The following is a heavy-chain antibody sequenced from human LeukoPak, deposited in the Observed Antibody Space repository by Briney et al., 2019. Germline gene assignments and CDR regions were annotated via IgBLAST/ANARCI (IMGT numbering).Heavy chain of an antibody. Sequence: SETLSLTCTVFGGSISSYYWSWIRQPPGKGLEWIGYIYYSGSTNYNPSLKSRVTISVDTSKNQFSLKLSSVTAADTAVYYCARERYSSGWYGDYFDYWGQGTLVTVSS. V-gene: IGHV4-59*01. CDR2: IYYSGST. CDR1: GGSISSYY. D-gene: IGHD6-19*01. J-gene: IGHJ4*02. CDR3: ARERYSSGWYGDYFDY.